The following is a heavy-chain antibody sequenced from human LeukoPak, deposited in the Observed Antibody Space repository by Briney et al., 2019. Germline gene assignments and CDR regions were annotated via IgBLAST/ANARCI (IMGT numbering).Heavy chain of an antibody. CDR1: GGSISSYY. CDR3: ARSGYQLLSGPFDY. V-gene: IGHV4-59*01. J-gene: IGHJ4*02. D-gene: IGHD2-2*01. CDR2: IYYSGST. Sequence: SSETLSLTCTVSGGSISSYYWGWIRQPPGKGLEWIGYIYYSGSTNYNPSLKSRVTISVDTSKNQFSLKLSSVTAADTAVYYCARSGYQLLSGPFDYWGQGTLVTVSS.